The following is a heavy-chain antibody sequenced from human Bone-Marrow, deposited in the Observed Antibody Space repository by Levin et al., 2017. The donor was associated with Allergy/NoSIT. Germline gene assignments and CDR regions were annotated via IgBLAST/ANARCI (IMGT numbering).Heavy chain of an antibody. J-gene: IGHJ4*02. CDR2: ISYDGSNK. Sequence: GGSLRLSCAASGFTFSSYAMHWVRQAPGKGLEWVAVISYDGSNKYYADSVKGRFTISRDNSKNTLYLQMNSLRAEDTAVYYCVPLLGIAVAGLPEFDYWGQGTLVTVSS. CDR3: VPLLGIAVAGLPEFDY. CDR1: GFTFSSYA. D-gene: IGHD6-19*01. V-gene: IGHV3-30*04.